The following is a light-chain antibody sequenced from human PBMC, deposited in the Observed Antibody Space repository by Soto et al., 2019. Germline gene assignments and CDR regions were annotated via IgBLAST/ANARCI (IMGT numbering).Light chain of an antibody. J-gene: IGKJ1*01. CDR3: QQNNNWPPWT. CDR2: GAS. CDR1: QSVSSN. V-gene: IGKV3-15*01. Sequence: EIVMTQSPVTLSVSPGERATLSCRASQSVSSNLDWYQQKPGQAPRLLIYGASTRVTDIPARFSGSGSGTEFTLTISSLQSEDFAAYYCQQNNNWPPWTFGQGTKVEIK.